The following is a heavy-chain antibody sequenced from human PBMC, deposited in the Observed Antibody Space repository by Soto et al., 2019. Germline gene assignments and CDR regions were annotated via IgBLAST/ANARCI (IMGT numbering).Heavy chain of an antibody. CDR3: ARYSTYWHSSFDS. V-gene: IGHV4-59*08. Sequence: QVQLQESGPGLVKPSETLSLTCTVSGGSISRYYWSWIRQPPGKGLEWIGYIYYSGSTNYNPSLTSRVSISVDTSKNQFSLKVSSVSAADTAVYYCARYSTYWHSSFDSWGQGTLVTVSS. J-gene: IGHJ4*02. CDR1: GGSISRYY. D-gene: IGHD6-13*01. CDR2: IYYSGST.